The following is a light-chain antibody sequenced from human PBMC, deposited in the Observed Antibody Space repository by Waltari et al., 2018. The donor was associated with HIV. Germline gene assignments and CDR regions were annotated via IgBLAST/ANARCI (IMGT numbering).Light chain of an antibody. J-gene: IGLJ3*02. CDR2: RNN. CDR1: GPNSGSNS. V-gene: IGLV1-47*01. Sequence: QSILTQPPSTSGTPGQRVTISCSGSGPNSGSNSVSWYHLLLGTAPKLLIYRNNQRPSGVPDRFSGSKSATSASLAIGGLRSEDEADYYCAAWDDSLSGPVFGGGTKLTVL. CDR3: AAWDDSLSGPV.